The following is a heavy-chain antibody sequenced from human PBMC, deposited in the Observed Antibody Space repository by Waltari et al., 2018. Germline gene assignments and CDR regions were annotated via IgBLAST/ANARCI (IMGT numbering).Heavy chain of an antibody. CDR3: ARDPRTYASGEGCFDP. V-gene: IGHV4-4*02. J-gene: IGHJ5*02. CDR2: MYHSGIA. CDR1: GGSISSDNW. Sequence: QVQLEESGPGLVKPSGTLSLTCDVSGGSISSDNWWSWVRQPPGKGLEWIGDMYHSGIANYNPFLKSRVPILVDKSKNQFSLMVMPVTAADTAVYYCARDPRTYASGEGCFDPWGQGTLVTVSS. D-gene: IGHD3-10*01.